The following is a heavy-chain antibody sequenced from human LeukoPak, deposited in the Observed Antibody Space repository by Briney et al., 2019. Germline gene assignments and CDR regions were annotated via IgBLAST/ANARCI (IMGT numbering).Heavy chain of an antibody. J-gene: IGHJ4*02. CDR1: GGSIISGSYY. CDR3: AREVFRYDTNFDY. Sequence: SETLSLTCTVSGGSIISGSYYWSWIRQPAGKGLEWIGRIYTSGSTNYNPSLKSRVTISVDTSKNQFSLELSSVTAADTAVYYCAREVFRYDTNFDYWGQGTLVTVSS. V-gene: IGHV4-61*02. D-gene: IGHD3-9*01. CDR2: IYTSGST.